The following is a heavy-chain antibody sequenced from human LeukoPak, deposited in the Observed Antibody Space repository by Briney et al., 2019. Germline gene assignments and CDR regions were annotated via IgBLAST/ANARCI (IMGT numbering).Heavy chain of an antibody. Sequence: GGSLRLSCAPSGFSFDDYAMTWVRQAPGKGLEWVGFIRKKAYGGTRAYAASVEGRFSISRDDSRSIAYLQMNSLKTEDTAVYYCARMPDPWMGFDYWGQGTLVTVSS. D-gene: IGHD2-2*01. J-gene: IGHJ4*02. CDR3: ARMPDPWMGFDY. CDR2: IRKKAYGGTR. CDR1: GFSFDDYA. V-gene: IGHV3-49*04.